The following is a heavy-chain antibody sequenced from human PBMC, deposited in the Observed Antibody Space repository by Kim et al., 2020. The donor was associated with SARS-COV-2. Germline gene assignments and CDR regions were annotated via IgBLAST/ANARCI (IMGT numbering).Heavy chain of an antibody. Sequence: SETLSLTCAVYGGSFSGYYWSWIRQPPGKGLEWIGEINHSGSTNYNPSLKSRVTISVDTSKNQFSLKLSSVTAADTAVYYCARRPYYYGSGSRRWFDPWGQGTLVTVSS. CDR1: GGSFSGYY. CDR3: ARRPYYYGSGSRRWFDP. J-gene: IGHJ5*02. D-gene: IGHD3-10*01. CDR2: INHSGST. V-gene: IGHV4-34*01.